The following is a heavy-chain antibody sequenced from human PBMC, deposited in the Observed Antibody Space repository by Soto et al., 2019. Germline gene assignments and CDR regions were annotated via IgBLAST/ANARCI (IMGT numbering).Heavy chain of an antibody. V-gene: IGHV4-59*01. CDR1: GGSISSYY. D-gene: IGHD2-2*01. CDR2: IYYSGST. CDR3: AREGGIGYCSSTSCYPDAFDI. Sequence: SETLSLTCTVSGGSISSYYWSWIRQPPGKGLEWIGYIYYSGSTDYNPSLKSRVTISVDTSKNQFSLKLSSVTAADTAVYYCAREGGIGYCSSTSCYPDAFDIWGQGTMVTVSS. J-gene: IGHJ3*02.